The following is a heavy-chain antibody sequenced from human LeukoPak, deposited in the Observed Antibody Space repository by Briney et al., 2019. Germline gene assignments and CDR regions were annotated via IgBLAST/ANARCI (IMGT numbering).Heavy chain of an antibody. CDR1: GFTFSSYA. J-gene: IGHJ6*03. Sequence: PGGSLRLSCAASGFTFSSYAMSWVRQAPGKGLEWVSSISSSSSYIYYADSVKGRFTISRDNAKNSLYLQMNSLRAEDTAVYYCARAQYSYGYWGDYYYYYYMDVWGKGTTVTVSS. D-gene: IGHD5-18*01. CDR2: ISSSSSYI. V-gene: IGHV3-21*01. CDR3: ARAQYSYGYWGDYYYYYYMDV.